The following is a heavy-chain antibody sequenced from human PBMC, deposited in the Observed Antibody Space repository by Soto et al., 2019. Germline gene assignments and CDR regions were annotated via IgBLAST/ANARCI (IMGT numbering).Heavy chain of an antibody. D-gene: IGHD3-22*01. V-gene: IGHV1-58*01. CDR2: IVVGSGNT. J-gene: IGHJ4*02. Sequence: ASVKVSCKASGFTFTSSAVQWVRQARGQRLEWIGWIVVGSGNTNYAQKFQERVTITRDMSTSTAYMELSSLRSEDTAVYYCAAIYDSSGYRPYFDYWGQGTMVTVSS. CDR3: AAIYDSSGYRPYFDY. CDR1: GFTFTSSA.